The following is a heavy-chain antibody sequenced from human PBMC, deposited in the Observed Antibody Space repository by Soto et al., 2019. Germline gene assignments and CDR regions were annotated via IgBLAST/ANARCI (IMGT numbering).Heavy chain of an antibody. CDR3: ARSQGSSTSLEIYYYYYYGMDV. CDR1: GGTFSSYA. D-gene: IGHD2-2*01. CDR2: IIPIPGTA. V-gene: IGHV1-69*19. Sequence: QVQLVQSGAEVKKPGSSVKVSCKASGGTFSSYAISWVRQAPGQGLEWMGGIIPIPGTANYAQKFQGRVTITADESTSPAYMELSSLRSEDPAVYYCARSQGSSTSLEIYYYYYYGMDVWGQGTTVTVSS. J-gene: IGHJ6*02.